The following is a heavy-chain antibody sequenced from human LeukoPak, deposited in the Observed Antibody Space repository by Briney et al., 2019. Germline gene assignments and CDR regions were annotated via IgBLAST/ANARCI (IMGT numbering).Heavy chain of an antibody. V-gene: IGHV3-30*02. CDR1: GFTFRSYG. J-gene: IGHJ4*02. CDR3: AKDSPPTSEWLPDY. D-gene: IGHD5-12*01. Sequence: GGSLRLSCVGSGFTFRSYGMHWVRQAPGKGLEWVAFIRHDGSKKFCADSVKGRFTISRDNSQNTLYLQVDSLRVDDTAVYYCAKDSPPTSEWLPDYWGQGTLVTISS. CDR2: IRHDGSKK.